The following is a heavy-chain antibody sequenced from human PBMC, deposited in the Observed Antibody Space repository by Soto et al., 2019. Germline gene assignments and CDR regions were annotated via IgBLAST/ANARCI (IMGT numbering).Heavy chain of an antibody. J-gene: IGHJ4*01. V-gene: IGHV3-9*01. CDR3: AKDPLDRRGLFEYRK. CDR1: GFTFDDYA. CDR2: ISWNSASI. D-gene: IGHD2-2*03. Sequence: EVQLVESGGGLVQPGRSLRLSCAASGFTFDDYAMHWVRQAPGKGLEWVSGISWNSASIAYADSVKGRFTISRDNAKNSLYLEMNSPRAEDNGLYYCAKDPLDRRGLFEYRKWGQGTLVTVSS.